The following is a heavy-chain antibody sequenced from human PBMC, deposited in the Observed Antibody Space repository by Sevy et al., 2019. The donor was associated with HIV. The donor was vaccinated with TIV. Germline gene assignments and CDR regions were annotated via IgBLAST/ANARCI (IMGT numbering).Heavy chain of an antibody. CDR1: GFTFSSYG. Sequence: GGSLRLSCAASGFTFSSYGMHWARQAPGKGLEWVAVIWYDGSNKYYADSVKGRFTISRDNSKNTLYLQMNSLRPEDTAVYYCAKDLCYYGSCMAFDIWGQGTMVTVSS. J-gene: IGHJ3*02. D-gene: IGHD3-10*01. V-gene: IGHV3-33*06. CDR2: IWYDGSNK. CDR3: AKDLCYYGSCMAFDI.